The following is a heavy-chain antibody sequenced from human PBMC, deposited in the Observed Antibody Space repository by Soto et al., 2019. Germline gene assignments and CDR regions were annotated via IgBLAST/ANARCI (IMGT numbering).Heavy chain of an antibody. D-gene: IGHD6-13*01. V-gene: IGHV4-59*01. CDR2: IYYSGST. Sequence: PSETLSLTCAVSGDSISSYYWSWIRQPPGKGLEWIGYIYYSGSTNYNPSLKSRVTISVDTSKNQFSLKLSSVTAADTAVYYCAREIQGIAAAKGNWFDPWGQGTLVTVS. J-gene: IGHJ5*02. CDR3: AREIQGIAAAKGNWFDP. CDR1: GDSISSYY.